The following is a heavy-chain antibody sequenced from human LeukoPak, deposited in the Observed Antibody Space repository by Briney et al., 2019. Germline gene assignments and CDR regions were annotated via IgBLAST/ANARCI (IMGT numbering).Heavy chain of an antibody. CDR2: IYYSGST. V-gene: IGHV4-59*08. D-gene: IGHD3/OR15-3a*01. CDR1: GGSISSYY. Sequence: SETLSLTCTVSGGSISSYYWSWIRQPPGKGLEWIGYIYYSGSTNYNPSLKSRVTISVDTSKNQFSLKLSSVTAAGTAVYYCARLPEPFGLLDPWGQGTLVTVSS. J-gene: IGHJ5*02. CDR3: ARLPEPFGLLDP.